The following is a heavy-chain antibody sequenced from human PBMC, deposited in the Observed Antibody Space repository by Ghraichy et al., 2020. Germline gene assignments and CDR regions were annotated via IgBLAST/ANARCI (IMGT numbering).Heavy chain of an antibody. J-gene: IGHJ6*02. CDR2: FDPEDGET. CDR3: ATLAAAGTVYYYYGMDV. Sequence: ASVKVSCKVSGYTLTELSMHWVRQAPGKGLEWMGGFDPEDGETIYAQKFQGRVTMTEDTSTDTAYMELSSLRSEDTAVYYCATLAAAGTVYYYYGMDVWGQGTTVTVSS. D-gene: IGHD6-13*01. V-gene: IGHV1-24*01. CDR1: GYTLTELS.